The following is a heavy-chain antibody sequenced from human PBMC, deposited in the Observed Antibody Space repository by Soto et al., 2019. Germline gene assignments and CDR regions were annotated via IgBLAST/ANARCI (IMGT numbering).Heavy chain of an antibody. D-gene: IGHD3-10*01. CDR2: IIPIYGTA. CDR1: GGTFSSFT. Sequence: SVKVYCKSSGGTFSSFTIMWVRQAPGQGLEWMGGIIPIYGTANYAQKFQGRVTITADASTRTAYMELSSLRSEDTAVYYCAAGKMAAYYGMDVWGQGTKVTVSS. V-gene: IGHV1-69*13. CDR3: AAGKMAAYYGMDV. J-gene: IGHJ6*02.